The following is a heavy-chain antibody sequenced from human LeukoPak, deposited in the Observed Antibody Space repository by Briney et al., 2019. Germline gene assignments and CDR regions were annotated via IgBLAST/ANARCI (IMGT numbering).Heavy chain of an antibody. CDR2: IYYSGST. D-gene: IGHD2-2*01. CDR3: ARGGRAAIGY. Sequence: SETLSLTCIVSGGSISSYYWSWIRQPPGKGLEWIGYIYYSGSTNYKPSLKSRVTISVDTSKNQFSLELSSVTAADTAVYYCARGGRAAIGYWGQGTLVTVSS. CDR1: GGSISSYY. J-gene: IGHJ4*02. V-gene: IGHV4-59*12.